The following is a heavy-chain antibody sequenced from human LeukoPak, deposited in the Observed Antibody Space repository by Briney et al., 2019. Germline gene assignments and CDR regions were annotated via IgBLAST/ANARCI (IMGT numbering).Heavy chain of an antibody. CDR3: ACLEAAAT. V-gene: IGHV3-74*01. CDR1: GFSLSRYW. D-gene: IGHD6-25*01. Sequence: GGSLRLSCAASGFSLSRYWMHWVRQAPGKGLVWVSRINGDGSSTSYADSVKGRFTISRDDAKNTLYLQMNSLSAEDTADYYCACLEAAATGGQGTLVTVS. J-gene: IGHJ4*02. CDR2: INGDGSST.